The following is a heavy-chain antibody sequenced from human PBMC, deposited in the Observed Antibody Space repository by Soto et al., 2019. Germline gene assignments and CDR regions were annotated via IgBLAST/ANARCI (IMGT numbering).Heavy chain of an antibody. CDR2: ISSSSSYI. CDR1: GFTFSSYS. CDR3: ASGITMVRGVIGSGKDY. Sequence: LGGSLRLSCAASGFTFSSYSMNWVRQAPGKGLEWVSSISSSSSYIYYADSVKGRFTISRDNAKNSLYLQMNSLRAEDTAVYYCASGITMVRGVIGSGKDYWGQGTLVTVSS. D-gene: IGHD3-10*01. V-gene: IGHV3-21*01. J-gene: IGHJ4*02.